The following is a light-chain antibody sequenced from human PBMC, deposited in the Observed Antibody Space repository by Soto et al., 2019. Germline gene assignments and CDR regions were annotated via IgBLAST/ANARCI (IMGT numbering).Light chain of an antibody. V-gene: IGKV3-15*01. J-gene: IGKJ1*01. CDR3: QQYNNWPPWT. CDR2: GAS. CDR1: QSVSSN. Sequence: EIVMTRSPATLSVSPGERATLSCRASQSVSSNLAWYQQKPGQAPRLLIYGASTRATGIPARFSGSGSGTEFTLTISSLQSEDFAVDFCQQYNNWPPWTFGQGTKVDIK.